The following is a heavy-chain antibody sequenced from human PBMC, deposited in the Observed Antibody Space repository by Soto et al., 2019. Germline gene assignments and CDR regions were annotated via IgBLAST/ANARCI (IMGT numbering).Heavy chain of an antibody. J-gene: IGHJ6*02. D-gene: IGHD1-1*01. CDR2: IYYSGST. CDR3: ARQAYNWHVYYYYGMDV. CDR1: GGSISSYY. V-gene: IGHV4-59*08. Sequence: QVQLQESGPGLVKPSETLSLTCTVSGGSISSYYWSWIRQPPGKGLEWIGYIYYSGSTNYNPSLKSRVTISVETSKNQFSLKLSSVTAADTAVYYCARQAYNWHVYYYYGMDVWGQGTTVTVSS.